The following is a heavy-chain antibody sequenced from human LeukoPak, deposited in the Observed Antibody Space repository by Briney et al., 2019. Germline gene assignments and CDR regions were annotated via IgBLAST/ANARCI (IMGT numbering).Heavy chain of an antibody. Sequence: GGSLRLSCAASGFTFSSYWMSWVRQVSGKGLEWVSGISGSGGSTYYADSVKGRFTISRDNSKNTLYLQMNSLRAEDTAVYYCAKDRYDFWSTYSSNPFDYWGQGTLVTVSS. J-gene: IGHJ4*02. CDR2: ISGSGGST. CDR3: AKDRYDFWSTYSSNPFDY. D-gene: IGHD3-3*01. V-gene: IGHV3-23*01. CDR1: GFTFSSYW.